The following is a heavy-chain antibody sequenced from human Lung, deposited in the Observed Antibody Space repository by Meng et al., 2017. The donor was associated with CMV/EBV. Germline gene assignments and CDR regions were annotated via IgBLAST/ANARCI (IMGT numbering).Heavy chain of an antibody. D-gene: IGHD3-10*01. V-gene: IGHV3-30*03. CDR1: FAFGRYG. Sequence: FAFGRYGLNWVRQAPGERMEWVAVVTYDESKKFYADSVKGRFTISRDNLRDILYLQMDNLRTEDTAIYYCARDAWLSYGSGSYFDHWGQGILVTVSS. J-gene: IGHJ4*02. CDR3: ARDAWLSYGSGSYFDH. CDR2: VTYDESKK.